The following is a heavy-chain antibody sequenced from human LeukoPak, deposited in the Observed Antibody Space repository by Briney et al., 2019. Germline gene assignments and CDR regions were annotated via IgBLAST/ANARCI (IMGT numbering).Heavy chain of an antibody. CDR2: IYSGGST. J-gene: IGHJ6*02. CDR3: ARASSNWDFYYYYGMDV. V-gene: IGHV3-53*04. D-gene: IGHD1-1*01. Sequence: GESLRLSCAASGFTVSSNYMSWVRQAPGKGLEWVSVIYSGGSTYYADSVKGRFTISRHNSKNTLYLQMNSLRAEDTAVYYCARASSNWDFYYYYGMDVWGQGTTVTVSS. CDR1: GFTVSSNY.